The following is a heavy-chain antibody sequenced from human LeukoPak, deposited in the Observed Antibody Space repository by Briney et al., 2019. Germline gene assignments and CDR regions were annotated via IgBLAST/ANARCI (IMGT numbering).Heavy chain of an antibody. D-gene: IGHD2-15*01. CDR1: GGSFSGYY. CDR2: INHSGST. J-gene: IGHJ4*02. Sequence: SETLSLTCAVYGGSFSGYYWSWIRRPPGKGLEWIGEINHSGSTNYNPSLKSRVTISVDTSKNQFSLKLSSVTAADTAVYHCARGRIRYCSGGSCYQRPFFDYWGQGTLVTVSS. CDR3: ARGRIRYCSGGSCYQRPFFDY. V-gene: IGHV4-34*01.